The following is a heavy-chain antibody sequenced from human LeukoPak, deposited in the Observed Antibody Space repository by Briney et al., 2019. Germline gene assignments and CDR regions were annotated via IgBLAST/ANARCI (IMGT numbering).Heavy chain of an antibody. J-gene: IGHJ4*02. CDR3: ARDQYDTWSRRGNFDS. Sequence: GGSLRLSRVASGFTFGRYWMSWVRQAPGKGLEWVANIKLDGSEKNYVDSVKGRFTISRDNTKNSLYLQMNSLRAEDTAVFYCARDQYDTWSRRGNFDSWGQGTLVIVSS. D-gene: IGHD3-3*01. CDR1: GFTFGRYW. V-gene: IGHV3-7*03. CDR2: IKLDGSEK.